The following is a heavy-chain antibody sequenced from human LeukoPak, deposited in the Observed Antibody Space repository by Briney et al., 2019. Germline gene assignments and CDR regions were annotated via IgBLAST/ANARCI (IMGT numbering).Heavy chain of an antibody. CDR2: IIPMFGTP. J-gene: IGHJ4*02. V-gene: IGHV1-69*13. Sequence: SVKVSCKASGGTFSSYAISWVRQAPGQGLEWMGGIIPMFGTPHYAQKFQGRVTIIADESMGTAYMDLSSLRSNDTAVYFCARAPLGPGFYYESTGYYYFDCWGQGSLVTVSS. D-gene: IGHD3-22*01. CDR1: GGTFSSYA. CDR3: ARAPLGPGFYYESTGYYYFDC.